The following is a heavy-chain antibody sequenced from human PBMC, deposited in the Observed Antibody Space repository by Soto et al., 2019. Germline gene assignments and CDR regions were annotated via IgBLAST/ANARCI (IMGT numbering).Heavy chain of an antibody. D-gene: IGHD4-17*01. J-gene: IGHJ4*02. CDR3: AKTAGATVTTLAD. V-gene: IGHV3-9*01. CDR1: GFTFDDYA. CDR2: ISWNSGSI. Sequence: EVQLVESGGSLVQPGRSLRLSCAASGFTFDDYAMHWVRQAPGKGLEWVSGISWNSGSIGYADSVKGRFTISRDNAKNSLYLQMKSLRAEDTALYYCAKTAGATVTTLADWGQGTLVTVSS.